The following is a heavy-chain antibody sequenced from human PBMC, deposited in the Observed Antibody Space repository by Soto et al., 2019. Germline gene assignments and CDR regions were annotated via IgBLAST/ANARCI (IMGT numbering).Heavy chain of an antibody. CDR3: ARHRGFGSRSYIDH. J-gene: IGHJ5*02. CDR2: IDPSDSYL. V-gene: IGHV5-10-1*01. D-gene: IGHD3-10*01. Sequence: PGESLKISCKVSGSTFTNYWISWVRHMPGKGLEWMGRIDPSDSYLNYSPSFQGHVTISAGKSTNTAYLHFSSLKASDTAVYYCARHRGFGSRSYIDHWGQGTLVTVSS. CDR1: GSTFTNYW.